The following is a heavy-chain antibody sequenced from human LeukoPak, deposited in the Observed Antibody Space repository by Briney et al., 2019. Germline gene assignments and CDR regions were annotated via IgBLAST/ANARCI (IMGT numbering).Heavy chain of an antibody. CDR3: ARGTPRRTIVVVPAAMDV. Sequence: ASVKVSCKASGGTLSTYGITWVRQAPGQGLEWMGGIIPIFGTTNYAQKFQDRVTINADQSTSTAYMELSSLRSDDTAVYYCARGTPRRTIVVVPAAMDVWGKGTTVTVSS. CDR1: GGTLSTYG. CDR2: IIPIFGTT. J-gene: IGHJ6*04. D-gene: IGHD2-2*01. V-gene: IGHV1-69*13.